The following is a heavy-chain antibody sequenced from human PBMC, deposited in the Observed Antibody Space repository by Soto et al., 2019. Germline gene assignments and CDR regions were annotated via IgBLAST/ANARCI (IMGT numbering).Heavy chain of an antibody. CDR3: AALGVYALLTGLTWFDP. CDR2: IHYTGSP. J-gene: IGHJ5*02. Sequence: QLQLQESGPGLVRPSETLSLTCTVSGGSISSSSSYWAFIRQPPGKGLEWIGTIHYTGSPYYNPSFNSRVTISIVTPRNHLSLTLRSVTAADTATYYCAALGVYALLTGLTWFDPWGQGTLVTVSS. V-gene: IGHV4-39*02. CDR1: GGSISSSSSY. D-gene: IGHD4-17*01.